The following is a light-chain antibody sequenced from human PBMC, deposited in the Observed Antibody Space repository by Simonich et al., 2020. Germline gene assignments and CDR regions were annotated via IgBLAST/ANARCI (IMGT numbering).Light chain of an antibody. CDR3: QQSYSTPPT. CDR1: QSISSY. CDR2: AAS. V-gene: IGKV1-39*01. Sequence: DIQMTQSPSSLSASVGDRVTITCRASQSISSYLNWYQKKPGKAPKLLIYAASSLQSGVPSRFSGSGSGTEFPLTISSLQPEDFATYYCQQSYSTPPTFGGGTKVEIK. J-gene: IGKJ4*01.